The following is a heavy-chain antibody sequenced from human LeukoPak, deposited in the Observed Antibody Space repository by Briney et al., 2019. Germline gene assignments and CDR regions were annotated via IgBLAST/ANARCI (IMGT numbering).Heavy chain of an antibody. CDR3: AKDRNWNDYYYNYYMDV. CDR1: GFTFSSFG. Sequence: GGSLRLSCAASGFTFSSFGMHWVRQAPGKGLEWMAFIRFDGSNKYYADSVKGRFTISRDNSKNTLYLQMNSLRAEDTAVYYCAKDRNWNDYYYNYYMDVWGKGTTVTISS. J-gene: IGHJ6*03. V-gene: IGHV3-30*02. D-gene: IGHD1-1*01. CDR2: IRFDGSNK.